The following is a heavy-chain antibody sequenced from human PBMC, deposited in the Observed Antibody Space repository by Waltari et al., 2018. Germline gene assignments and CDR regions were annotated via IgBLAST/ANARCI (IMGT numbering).Heavy chain of an antibody. CDR2: ISYDGSNK. J-gene: IGHJ4*02. CDR3: ADSGYDPLGY. CDR1: GFTFSSYG. D-gene: IGHD5-12*01. V-gene: IGHV3-30*03. Sequence: QVQLVESGGGVVQPGRSLRLSCAASGFTFSSYGVHWVRQAPGKGLEWVAVISYDGSNKYYADSVKGRFTISRDNSKNTLYLQMNSLRAEDTAVYYCADSGYDPLGYWGQGTLVTVSS.